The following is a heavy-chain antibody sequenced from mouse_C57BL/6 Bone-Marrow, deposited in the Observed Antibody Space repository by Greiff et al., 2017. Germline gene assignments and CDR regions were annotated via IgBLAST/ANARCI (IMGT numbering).Heavy chain of an antibody. CDR2: INPSSGYT. D-gene: IGHD5-1*01. CDR3: ARGPTFAY. Sequence: QVQLKQSGAELARPGASVKMSCKASGYTFTSYTMHWVKQRPGQGLEWIGYINPSSGYTKYNQKFKDKATLTADKSSSTAYMQLRSLTSEDAAVYYCARGPTFAYWGQGTLVTVSA. V-gene: IGHV1-4*01. CDR1: GYTFTSYT. J-gene: IGHJ3*01.